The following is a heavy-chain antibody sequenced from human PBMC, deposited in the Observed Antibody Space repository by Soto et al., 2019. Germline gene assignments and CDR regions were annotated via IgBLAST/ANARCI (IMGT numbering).Heavy chain of an antibody. CDR3: ARAGSLYWYFDL. J-gene: IGHJ2*01. D-gene: IGHD1-26*01. Sequence: QVQLGQSGAEVKKPGASVKVSCKASGYTFTSYAMHWVRQAPGQRLEWMGWINAGNGNTKYSQNFQGRVTITRDTSASTAYMELSSLRSEDTAVYYCARAGSLYWYFDLWGRGTLVTVSS. CDR1: GYTFTSYA. V-gene: IGHV1-3*01. CDR2: INAGNGNT.